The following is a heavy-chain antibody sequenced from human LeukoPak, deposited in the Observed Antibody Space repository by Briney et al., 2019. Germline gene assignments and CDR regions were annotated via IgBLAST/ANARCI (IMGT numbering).Heavy chain of an antibody. V-gene: IGHV1-46*01. CDR1: GYTFTSYY. Sequence: GASVKVSCKASGYTFTSYYMHWVRQAPGQGLEWMGIINPSGGSTSYAQKFQGRVTMTRDTSTSTVYMELSSLRSEDTAVYYCARDLSGRYCSSTGCLYYYMDVWGKGTTVTISS. CDR3: ARDLSGRYCSSTGCLYYYMDV. CDR2: INPSGGST. J-gene: IGHJ6*03. D-gene: IGHD2-2*01.